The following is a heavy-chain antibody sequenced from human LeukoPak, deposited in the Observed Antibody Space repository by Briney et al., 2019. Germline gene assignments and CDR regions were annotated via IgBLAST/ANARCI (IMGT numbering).Heavy chain of an antibody. D-gene: IGHD2-21*01. J-gene: IGHJ5*02. CDR3: ARGILWWRSNRNWFDP. CDR2: INHSGST. CDR1: GGSFSGYY. V-gene: IGHV4-34*01. Sequence: SETPSLTCAVYGGSFSGYYWSWIRQPPGKGLEWIGEINHSGSTNYNPSLKSRVTISVDTSKNQFSLKLSSVTAADTAVYYCARGILWWRSNRNWFDPWGQGTLVTVSS.